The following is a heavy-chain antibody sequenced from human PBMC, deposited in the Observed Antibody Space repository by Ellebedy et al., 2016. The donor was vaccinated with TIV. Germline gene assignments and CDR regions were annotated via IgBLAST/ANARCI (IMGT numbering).Heavy chain of an antibody. CDR2: ISGGGDRA. V-gene: IGHV3-23*01. CDR3: ARLGVIGAAGASDS. J-gene: IGHJ4*02. Sequence: PGGSLRLSCPASGFTFSSYAMTWVRQAPGKGLELVSGISGGGDRAYYADSVKGRFTISRDNSKDTLYLQMNSLRAEDTAVYYGARLGVIGAAGASDSWGQGTLVIVSS. D-gene: IGHD6-13*01. CDR1: GFTFSSYA.